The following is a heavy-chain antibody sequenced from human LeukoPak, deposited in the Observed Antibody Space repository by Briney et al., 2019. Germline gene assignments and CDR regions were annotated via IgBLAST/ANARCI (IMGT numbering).Heavy chain of an antibody. Sequence: PGGSLRLSCAASGFTVSSYSMNWVRQAPGKGLEWVAYISTGGTIYYADSVKGRFTISRDNAKNSLYLQMNSLRAEDTAVYYCARASSSGYFAAPAFDIWGQGTMVTVSS. CDR3: ARASSSGYFAAPAFDI. CDR1: GFTVSSYS. V-gene: IGHV3-48*04. CDR2: ISTGGTI. D-gene: IGHD3-22*01. J-gene: IGHJ3*02.